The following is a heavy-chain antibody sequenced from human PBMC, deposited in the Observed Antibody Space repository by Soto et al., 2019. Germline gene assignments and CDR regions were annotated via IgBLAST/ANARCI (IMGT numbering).Heavy chain of an antibody. V-gene: IGHV4-39*01. D-gene: IGHD2-2*01. CDR3: ARGRHIVVVPAASTGAFDI. CDR1: GGSISSSSYY. J-gene: IGHJ3*02. Sequence: QLQLQESGPGLVKPSETLSLTCTVSGGSISSSSYYWGWIRQPPGKGLEWIGSIYYSGSTYYNPSLKSRVPIYVDTSKNQFSLKLSSVTAADTAVYYCARGRHIVVVPAASTGAFDIWGQGTMVTVSS. CDR2: IYYSGST.